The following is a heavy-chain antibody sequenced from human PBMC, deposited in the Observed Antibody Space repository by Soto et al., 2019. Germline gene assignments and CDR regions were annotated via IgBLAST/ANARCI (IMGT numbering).Heavy chain of an antibody. J-gene: IGHJ4*02. V-gene: IGHV4-30-2*01. CDR1: GGSISSGGYS. CDR2: MYHSGST. Sequence: SETLSLTCAVSGGSISSGGYSWSWIRQPPGKGLEWIGYMYHSGSTYYNPSLKSRVTISIDRSKNQFSLKLSSVTAADTAVYYCARVLPRYCSGGSCYSAFYYFDYWGQGTLVTVSS. D-gene: IGHD2-15*01. CDR3: ARVLPRYCSGGSCYSAFYYFDY.